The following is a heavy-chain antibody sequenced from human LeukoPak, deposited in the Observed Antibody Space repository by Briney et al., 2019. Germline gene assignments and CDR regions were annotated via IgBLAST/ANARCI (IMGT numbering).Heavy chain of an antibody. D-gene: IGHD6-13*01. V-gene: IGHV3-73*01. J-gene: IGHJ6*03. CDR2: IRRKANSYAT. CDR3: TRQQQLGYYYYYYMDV. Sequence: WVRQASGKGLEWVGRIRRKANSYATAYAASVKGRFTISRDDSKNTAYLQMNSLKTEDKAVYYCTRQQQLGYYYYYYMDVWGKGTTVTVSS.